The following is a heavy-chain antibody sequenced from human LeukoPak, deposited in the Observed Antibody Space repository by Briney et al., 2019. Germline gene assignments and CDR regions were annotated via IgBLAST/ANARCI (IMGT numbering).Heavy chain of an antibody. CDR3: ARRHDSSGYYYFDY. J-gene: IGHJ4*02. CDR2: IYSSGST. CDR1: GGSISSYY. V-gene: IGHV4-59*08. Sequence: SETLSLTCTVSGGSISSYYWSWIRQPPGKGLEWIGYIYSSGSTNYNPSLKSRVTISVDTSKNQFSLKLSSVTAADTAVYYCARRHDSSGYYYFDYWGQGTLVTDSS. D-gene: IGHD3-22*01.